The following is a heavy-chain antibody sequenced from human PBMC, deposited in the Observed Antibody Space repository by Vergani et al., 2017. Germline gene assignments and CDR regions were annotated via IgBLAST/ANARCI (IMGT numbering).Heavy chain of an antibody. CDR3: ARSPAYGDYPHRNWFDP. CDR2: IYPGDSAT. Sequence: EVQLVQSGAEVKQPGESLKISCKGSGYSFTSYWIGWVRQLPGKGLEWMGIIYPGDSATRYSPSFQGQVTIAADTSISTAYLQWSSLKASDTAMYYCARSPAYGDYPHRNWFDPWGQGTLVTVSS. CDR1: GYSFTSYW. J-gene: IGHJ5*02. V-gene: IGHV5-51*01. D-gene: IGHD4-17*01.